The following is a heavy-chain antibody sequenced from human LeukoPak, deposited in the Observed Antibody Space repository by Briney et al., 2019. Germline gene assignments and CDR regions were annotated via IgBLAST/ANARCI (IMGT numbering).Heavy chain of an antibody. J-gene: IGHJ3*02. Sequence: SETLSLTCTVSGGSISGYYWSWIRQPPGKGLEWIGYIYYSGSINYNSSLKSRVTISVDTSRNQFSLKLSSMTAADTAVYYCVRNTQGHYDAFDIWGQGTMVTASS. CDR3: VRNTQGHYDAFDI. V-gene: IGHV4-59*01. CDR2: IYYSGSI. CDR1: GGSISGYY.